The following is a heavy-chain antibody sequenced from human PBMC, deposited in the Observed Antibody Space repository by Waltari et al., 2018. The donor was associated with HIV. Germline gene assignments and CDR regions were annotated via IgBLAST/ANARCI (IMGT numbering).Heavy chain of an antibody. CDR2: IWYDGSNK. D-gene: IGHD1-26*01. J-gene: IGHJ4*02. CDR1: GFTFSSYG. Sequence: QVQLVESGGGVVQPGRSLRLSCAASGFTFSSYGRHWVRQAPGKGLEWVAVIWYDGSNKYYADSVKGRFTISRDNSKNTLYLQMNSLRAEDTAVYYCARDGSGSTVYFDYWGQGTLVTVSS. V-gene: IGHV3-33*01. CDR3: ARDGSGSTVYFDY.